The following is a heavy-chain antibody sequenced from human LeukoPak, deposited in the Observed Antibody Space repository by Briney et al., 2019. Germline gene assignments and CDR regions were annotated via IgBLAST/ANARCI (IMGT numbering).Heavy chain of an antibody. J-gene: IGHJ4*02. CDR3: ASSGWYGLIDY. CDR2: IYSGGST. CDR1: GFTVSSNY. D-gene: IGHD6-19*01. V-gene: IGHV3-66*01. Sequence: GGSLRLSCAAPGFTVSSNYMSWVRQAPGKGLEWVSVIYSGGSTYYADSVKGRFTISRDNSKNTLYLQMNSLRAEDTAVYYCASSGWYGLIDYWGQGTLVTVSS.